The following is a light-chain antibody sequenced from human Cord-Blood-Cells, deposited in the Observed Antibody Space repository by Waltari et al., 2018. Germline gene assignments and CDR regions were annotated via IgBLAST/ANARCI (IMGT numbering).Light chain of an antibody. CDR1: QSVSSSY. V-gene: IGKV3-20*01. J-gene: IGKJ2*03. CDR2: GAS. CDR3: QQYGSSPS. Sequence: EIVLTQSPGTLSFSPGERATLSCRASQSVSSSYLAWYQQKPGKAPRLLIYGASSRATGIPDRFSGSGSGTDFTLTISRLEPEDFAVYYCQQYGSSPSFGQGTKLEIK.